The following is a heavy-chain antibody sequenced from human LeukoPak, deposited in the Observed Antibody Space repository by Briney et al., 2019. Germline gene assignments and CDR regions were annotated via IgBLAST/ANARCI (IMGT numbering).Heavy chain of an antibody. CDR3: AREGDPRRGELSP. V-gene: IGHV3-33*01. CDR2: IWFDGSEQ. CDR1: GFTFSTYA. J-gene: IGHJ1*01. Sequence: QPGRSLRLSCAASGFTFSTYAIHWVRQAPGKGLEWVAVIWFDGSEQYYADSVKGRFIISRDNSKSTSNLQLNSLRAEDTAVYYCAREGDPRRGELSPWGQGTLVTVSS. D-gene: IGHD3-16*02.